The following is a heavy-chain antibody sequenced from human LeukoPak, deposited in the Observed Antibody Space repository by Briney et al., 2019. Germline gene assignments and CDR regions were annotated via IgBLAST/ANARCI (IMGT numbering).Heavy chain of an antibody. D-gene: IGHD6-19*01. Sequence: PSETLSLTCTVSGGSISSGGYYWSWIRQHPGKGLEWIGYIYYSGSTYYNPSLKSRVTISVDTSKNQFSLKLSSVTAADTAVYYCARGGQWQLFDYWGQGTLVTVSS. J-gene: IGHJ4*02. V-gene: IGHV4-31*03. CDR1: GGSISSGGYY. CDR2: IYYSGST. CDR3: ARGGQWQLFDY.